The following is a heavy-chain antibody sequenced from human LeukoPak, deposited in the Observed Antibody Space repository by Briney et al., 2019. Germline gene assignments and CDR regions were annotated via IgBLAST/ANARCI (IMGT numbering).Heavy chain of an antibody. CDR2: IYYSGST. Sequence: SETLSLTCTVSGYSISSGYYWGWIRQPPGKGLEWIGSIYYSGSTYYNPSLKSRVTISVDTSKNQFSLKLSSVTAADTAVYYCARFPSYFTMVRGVISAIDYWGQGTLVTVSS. J-gene: IGHJ4*02. V-gene: IGHV4-38-2*02. CDR3: ARFPSYFTMVRGVISAIDY. D-gene: IGHD3-10*01. CDR1: GYSISSGYY.